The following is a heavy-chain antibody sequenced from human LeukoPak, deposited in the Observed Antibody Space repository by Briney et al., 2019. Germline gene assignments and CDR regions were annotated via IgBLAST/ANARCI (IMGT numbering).Heavy chain of an antibody. V-gene: IGHV3-30-3*01. CDR3: ARDATMVRGVGAFDI. CDR1: GFTFSSYA. Sequence: GGSLRLSCAASGFTFSSYAMHWVRQAPGKGLEWVAIISYDGSNKYYADSVKGRFTISRDNSKNTLYLQMNSLRAEDTAVYYCARDATMVRGVGAFDIWGQGTMVTVSS. D-gene: IGHD3-10*01. J-gene: IGHJ3*02. CDR2: ISYDGSNK.